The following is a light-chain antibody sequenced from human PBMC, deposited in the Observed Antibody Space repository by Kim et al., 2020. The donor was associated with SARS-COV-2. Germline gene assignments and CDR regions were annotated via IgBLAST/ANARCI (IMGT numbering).Light chain of an antibody. CDR1: KSISSW. CDR3: QQYNSYCT. V-gene: IGKV1-5*03. Sequence: SSSVGDRVTITGRASKSISSWLAWYQQKPGKAPKLLIYKASSLESGVPSRFSGSGSGTEFTLTISSLQPDDFATYYCQQYNSYCTFGQGTKVDIK. CDR2: KAS. J-gene: IGKJ1*01.